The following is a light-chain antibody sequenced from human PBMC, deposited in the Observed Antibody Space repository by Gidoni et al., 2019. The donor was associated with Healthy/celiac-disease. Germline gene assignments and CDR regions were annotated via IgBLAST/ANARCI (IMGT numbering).Light chain of an antibody. V-gene: IGLV3-1*01. CDR2: QDS. CDR3: QAWDSSTAV. CDR1: KLGDKY. J-gene: IGLJ2*01. Sequence: SSELTQPPPLSVSPGQTASITCSGGKLGDKYACWYQQKPGQSPVLVIYQDSKRPSGIPARFSGSNSGNTATLTIGGTQAMDEADYYCQAWDSSTAVFGGGTKLTVL.